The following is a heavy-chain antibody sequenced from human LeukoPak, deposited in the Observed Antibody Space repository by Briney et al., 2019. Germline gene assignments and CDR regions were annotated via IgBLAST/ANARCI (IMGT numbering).Heavy chain of an antibody. CDR1: GGSLSPYY. J-gene: IGHJ4*02. CDR3: ARTTESYDRSGYWVYYFDY. Sequence: SETLSLTCAVYGGSLSPYYWSWIRQPPGKGLEWIGYIYYSGNTNYNPSLKSRVTISVDTSKNQFSLRLSSVTAADTAVYYCARTTESYDRSGYWVYYFDYWGQGTLVTVSS. V-gene: IGHV4-59*01. CDR2: IYYSGNT. D-gene: IGHD3-22*01.